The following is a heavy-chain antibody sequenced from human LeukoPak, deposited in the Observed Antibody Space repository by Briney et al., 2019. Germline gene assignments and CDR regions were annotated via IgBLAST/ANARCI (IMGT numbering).Heavy chain of an antibody. J-gene: IGHJ4*02. CDR3: AKARGATYGTYYFDY. CDR2: IGSGGDT. CDR1: GFTFSSYA. Sequence: PGGSLRPSCAASGFTFSSYAMNWVRQAPGKGLEWVSIIGSGGDTYYSDSVKGRFTISRDNSKNTLSLKMNSLRAEDTAVYYCAKARGATYGTYYFDYWGQGTLVTVSS. V-gene: IGHV3-23*01. D-gene: IGHD4/OR15-4a*01.